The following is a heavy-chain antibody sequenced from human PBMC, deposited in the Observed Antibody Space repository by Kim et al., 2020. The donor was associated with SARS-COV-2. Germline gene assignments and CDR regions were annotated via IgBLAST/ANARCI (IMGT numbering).Heavy chain of an antibody. J-gene: IGHJ4*02. Sequence: GGSLRLSCAASGFTFSSYWMHWVRQAPGKGLVWVSRINSDGSSTSYADSVKGRFTISRDNAKNTLYLQMNSLRAEDTAVYYCARGGYSSSWYYFDYWGQGTLVTVST. CDR1: GFTFSSYW. V-gene: IGHV3-74*01. CDR2: INSDGSST. D-gene: IGHD6-13*01. CDR3: ARGGYSSSWYYFDY.